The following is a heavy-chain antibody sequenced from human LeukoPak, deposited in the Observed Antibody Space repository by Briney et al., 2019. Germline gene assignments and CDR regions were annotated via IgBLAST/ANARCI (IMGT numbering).Heavy chain of an antibody. CDR2: IIPIFGTA. CDR3: PRSGWQWLPLDY. V-gene: IGHV1-69*05. D-gene: IGHD6-19*01. CDR1: GGTFSSYA. J-gene: IGHJ4*02. Sequence: SVKVSCKASGGTFSSYAISWVRQAPGQGLEWMGGIIPIFGTANYAQKFQGRVTITTDESTSTAYMELSSLRSEDTAVYYCPRSGWQWLPLDYWGQGTLVTVSS.